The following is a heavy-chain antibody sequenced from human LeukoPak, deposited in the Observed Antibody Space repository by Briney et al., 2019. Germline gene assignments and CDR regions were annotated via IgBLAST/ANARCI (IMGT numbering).Heavy chain of an antibody. V-gene: IGHV1-18*01. D-gene: IGHD1-26*01. Sequence: ASVKVSCKASGYTFTSYGISWVRQAPGQGLEWMGWISAYNGNTNYAQNLQGRLTMTTDTSTSTAYMELRNLKSDDTAVYYCARSGGYYFYMDVWGKGTTVTVSS. CDR1: GYTFTSYG. J-gene: IGHJ6*03. CDR3: ARSGGYYFYMDV. CDR2: ISAYNGNT.